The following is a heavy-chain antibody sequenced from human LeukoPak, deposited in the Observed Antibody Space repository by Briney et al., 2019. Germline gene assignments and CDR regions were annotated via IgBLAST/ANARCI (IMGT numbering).Heavy chain of an antibody. Sequence: GGSLRLSCAASGFTFSSYGLHWVRQAPGKGLEWVAVVLSDGSNNYYANSVKGRFTISRDNSKNKLYLQMNSLRAEDTAVYYCAKDGPPTVTRGSFDYWGQGTLVTVSS. CDR1: GFTFSSYG. CDR2: VLSDGSNN. D-gene: IGHD4-11*01. CDR3: AKDGPPTVTRGSFDY. V-gene: IGHV3-30*18. J-gene: IGHJ4*02.